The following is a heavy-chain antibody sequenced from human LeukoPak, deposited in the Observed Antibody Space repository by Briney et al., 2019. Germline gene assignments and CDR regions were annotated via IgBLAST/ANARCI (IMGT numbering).Heavy chain of an antibody. CDR3: ARDTTGYQLLYYYYYYMDV. J-gene: IGHJ6*03. CDR1: GYTFTGYY. CDR2: INPNSGGT. V-gene: IGHV1-2*02. Sequence: GASVKVSCKASGYTFTGYYMHLVRQAPGQGLEWMGWINPNSGGTNYAQKFQGRVTMTRDTSISTAYMELSRLRCDDTAVYYCARDTTGYQLLYYYYYYMDVWGKGTTVTVSS. D-gene: IGHD2-2*01.